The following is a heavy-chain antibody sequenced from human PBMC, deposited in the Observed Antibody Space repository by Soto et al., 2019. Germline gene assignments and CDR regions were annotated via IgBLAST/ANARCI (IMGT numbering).Heavy chain of an antibody. CDR3: ARAAGRGYSYGYSSGMDV. Sequence: EASVKVSCKASGYTFTSYAMHWVRQAPGQRLEWMGWINAGNGNTKYSQKFQGRVTITRDTSASTAYMELSSLRSEDTAVYYCARAAGRGYSYGYSSGMDVWGQGTTVTVSS. CDR1: GYTFTSYA. V-gene: IGHV1-3*01. D-gene: IGHD5-18*01. J-gene: IGHJ6*02. CDR2: INAGNGNT.